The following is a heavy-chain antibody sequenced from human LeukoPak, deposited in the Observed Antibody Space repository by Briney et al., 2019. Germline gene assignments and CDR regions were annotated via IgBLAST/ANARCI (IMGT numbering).Heavy chain of an antibody. Sequence: GGSLRLSCAASGFTFSSYSMKWVRQAAGKGLEWVSSISSSSSYIYYADSVKGRFTISRDNAKNSLYLQTNSLRAEDTAVYYCARDSTIFGVVIPNGMDVWGQGTTVTVSS. V-gene: IGHV3-21*01. D-gene: IGHD3-3*01. CDR3: ARDSTIFGVVIPNGMDV. CDR2: ISSSSSYI. J-gene: IGHJ6*02. CDR1: GFTFSSYS.